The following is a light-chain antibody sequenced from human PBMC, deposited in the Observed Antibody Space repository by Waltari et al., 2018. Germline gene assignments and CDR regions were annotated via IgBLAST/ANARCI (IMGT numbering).Light chain of an antibody. Sequence: DIQMTQSPDSLAVSLGARATITCRSSQSVLNRDTKKSYLAWYQQKSGQTPKLLIYWASTRESGVPDRFSGSGSGTDFTLTITSLQAEDVAVYYCQQYYSTVTFGGGTKVEIK. CDR2: WAS. V-gene: IGKV4-1*01. J-gene: IGKJ4*01. CDR1: QSVLNRDTKKSY. CDR3: QQYYSTVT.